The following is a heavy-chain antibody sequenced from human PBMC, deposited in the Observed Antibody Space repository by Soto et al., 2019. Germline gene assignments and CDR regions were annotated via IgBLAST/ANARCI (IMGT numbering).Heavy chain of an antibody. CDR1: GCTFSSYA. CDR3: ARGDRDHYDSSGYYPRY. V-gene: IGHV1-69*06. J-gene: IGHJ4*02. Sequence: SVKVSCKASGCTFSSYAISCVRQAPGQGLEWMGGIIPIFGTANYAQKFQGRVTITADKSTSTAYMELSSLRSEDTAVYYCARGDRDHYDSSGYYPRYWGQGTLVTVSS. D-gene: IGHD3-22*01. CDR2: IIPIFGTA.